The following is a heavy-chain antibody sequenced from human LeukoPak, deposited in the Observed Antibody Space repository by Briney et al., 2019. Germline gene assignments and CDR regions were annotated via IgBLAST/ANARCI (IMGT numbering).Heavy chain of an antibody. Sequence: GGSLRLSCAASGFTFSSYAMNWVRQAPGKGLEWVSAISGSGGRTYNADSVKGRLTISRDNSKNTLYLQMNSLRAEDTAVYYCAKTLVAIRNRGQGTLVTVSS. J-gene: IGHJ4*02. V-gene: IGHV3-23*01. D-gene: IGHD1-14*01. CDR3: AKTLVAIRN. CDR2: ISGSGGRT. CDR1: GFTFSSYA.